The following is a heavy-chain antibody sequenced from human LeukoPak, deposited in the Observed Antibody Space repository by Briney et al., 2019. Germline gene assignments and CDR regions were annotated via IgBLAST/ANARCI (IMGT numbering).Heavy chain of an antibody. Sequence: PGGSLRLSCAASGFTFSSYWMTWVRQAPGKGLEWVANIFEDGSEKNYVDFVRGRFTISRDNAKNSLYLQMDSLRDEDTAMYYCARDVSPSTRGGDCSGGTCYYDAFDLWGQGTMVTVSS. V-gene: IGHV3-7*01. CDR3: ARDVSPSTRGGDCSGGTCYYDAFDL. CDR1: GFTFSSYW. D-gene: IGHD2-15*01. J-gene: IGHJ3*01. CDR2: IFEDGSEK.